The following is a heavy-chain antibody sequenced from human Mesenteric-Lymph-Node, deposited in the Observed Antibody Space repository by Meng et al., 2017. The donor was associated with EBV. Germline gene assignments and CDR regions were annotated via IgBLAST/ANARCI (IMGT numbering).Heavy chain of an antibody. CDR1: GGSVSSTSYY. D-gene: IGHD3-10*01. J-gene: IGHJ5*02. CDR3: ARENPARGNWFDP. CDR2: VYYSGST. Sequence: VQRHESGPGLVKPSETLSLTCTVSGGSVSSTSYYWSWIRQPPGKRLEWIGYVYYSGSTNYNPSLSSRVTISVDTSKNQFSLNLYSVTAADTAVYYCARENPARGNWFDPWGQGALVTVSS. V-gene: IGHV4-61*01.